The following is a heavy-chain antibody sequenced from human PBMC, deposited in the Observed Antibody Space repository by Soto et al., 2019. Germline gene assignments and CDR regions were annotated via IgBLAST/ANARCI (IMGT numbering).Heavy chain of an antibody. CDR3: ARGKCSSTSCPNPAYYGMDV. D-gene: IGHD2-2*01. CDR2: INAGHGNT. J-gene: IGHJ6*02. V-gene: IGHV1-3*01. Sequence: YAMHWVRQAPGQRLEWMGWINAGHGNTKYSQRFQGRVTMTRDTSASTAYMELSSLRSEDTAVYYCARGKCSSTSCPNPAYYGMDVWGQGTTVTVSS. CDR1: YA.